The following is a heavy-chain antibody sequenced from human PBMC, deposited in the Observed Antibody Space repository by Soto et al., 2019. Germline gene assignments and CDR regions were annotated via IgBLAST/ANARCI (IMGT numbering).Heavy chain of an antibody. V-gene: IGHV4-59*01. D-gene: IGHD2-15*01. J-gene: IGHJ3*02. CDR3: AREGKVAGDAFDI. CDR2: IYYSGST. CDR1: GGSISSYY. Sequence: PSETLSLTCTVSGGSISSYYWSWIRQPPGKGLEWIGYIYYSGSTNYNPSLKSRVTISVDTSKNQFSLKLSSVTAADTAVYYCAREGKVAGDAFDIWGQGTMVTVSS.